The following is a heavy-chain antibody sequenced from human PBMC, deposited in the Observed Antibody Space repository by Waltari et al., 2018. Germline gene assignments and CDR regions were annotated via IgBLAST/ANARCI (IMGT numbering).Heavy chain of an antibody. J-gene: IGHJ4*02. V-gene: IGHV4-61*02. CDR3: ARVGNWRIDY. CDR2: IYTSGST. D-gene: IGHD1-20*01. Sequence: QVQLQESGPGLVKPSQTLSLTCTVSGGSISSGRYYWSWIRQPAGKGLEWIGRIYTSGSTNYNPSLKSRVTISVDTSKNQFSLKLSSVTAADTAVYYCARVGNWRIDYWGQGTLVTVYS. CDR1: GGSISSGRYY.